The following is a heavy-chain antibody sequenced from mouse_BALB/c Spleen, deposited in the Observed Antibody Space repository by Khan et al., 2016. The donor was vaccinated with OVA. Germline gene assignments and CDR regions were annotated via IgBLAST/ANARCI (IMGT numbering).Heavy chain of an antibody. J-gene: IGHJ2*01. D-gene: IGHD2-3*01. CDR3: ARGDGYYVYFDY. CDR2: IYPGSDNA. V-gene: IGHV1-81*01. Sequence: VQLQQSGPELVKPGASVKMSCKASGYTFTYYVITWVKQSTGQGLEWIGEIYPGSDNAYYNERVKGKATLTADKSSNTTHMQLSSLTSEDSAVYFCARGDGYYVYFDYWGQGTTLTVSS. CDR1: GYTFTYYV.